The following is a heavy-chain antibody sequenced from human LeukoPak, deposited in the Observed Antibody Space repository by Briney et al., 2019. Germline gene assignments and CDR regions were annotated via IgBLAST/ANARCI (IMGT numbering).Heavy chain of an antibody. V-gene: IGHV4-39*01. J-gene: IGHJ4*02. D-gene: IGHD4-17*01. CDR1: GGSISSSSYY. CDR3: ARLGATVTTFDY. Sequence: SETLSLTCTVSGGSISSSSYYWGWIRQPPGKGLEWIGSIYYSGSTYYNPSLKSRVTISVDTSKNQFSLKLNSVTAADTAVYYCARLGATVTTFDYWGQGTLVTVSS. CDR2: IYYSGST.